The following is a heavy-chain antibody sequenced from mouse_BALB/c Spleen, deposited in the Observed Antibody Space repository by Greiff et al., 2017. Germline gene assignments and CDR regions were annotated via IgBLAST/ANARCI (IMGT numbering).Heavy chain of an antibody. CDR1: GYSITSDYA. J-gene: IGHJ4*01. V-gene: IGHV3-2*02. CDR2: ISYSGST. CDR3: ARFNYRSYAMDY. D-gene: IGHD2-14*01. Sequence: EVKLVESGPGLVKPSQSLSLTCTVTGYSITSDYAWNWIRQFPGNKLEWMGYISYSGSTSYNPSLKSRISITRDTSKNQFFLQLNSVTTEDTATYYCARFNYRSYAMDYWGQGTSVTVSS.